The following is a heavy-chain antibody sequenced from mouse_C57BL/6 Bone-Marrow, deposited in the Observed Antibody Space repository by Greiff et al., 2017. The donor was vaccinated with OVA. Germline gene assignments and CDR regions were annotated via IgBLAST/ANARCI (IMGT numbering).Heavy chain of an antibody. CDR2: IYPSDSET. D-gene: IGHD2-4*01. V-gene: IGHV1-61*01. Sequence: QVQLQQPGAELVRPGSSVTLSCKASGYTFTSYWMDWVKQRPGQGLEWIGNIYPSDSETHYNQKFKDKATLTVDKSSSTAYMQLSSLTSEDSAVYYCARPSYEYDAWFAYWGQGTLVTVSA. CDR1: GYTFTSYW. J-gene: IGHJ3*01. CDR3: ARPSYEYDAWFAY.